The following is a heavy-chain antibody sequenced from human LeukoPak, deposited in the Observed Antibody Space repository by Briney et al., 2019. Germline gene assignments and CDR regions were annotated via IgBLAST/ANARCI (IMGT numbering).Heavy chain of an antibody. CDR1: GYSFTSYW. D-gene: IGHD2-15*01. Sequence: GESLKISCKGSGYSFTSYWIGWVRQMPGKGLEWMGIIYPGDSDTRYSPSFQGQVTISADKSISTAYLQWSSLKASDTAMYYCATRSLNCSGGSCYSSYWYYGMDVWGQGTTVTVSS. V-gene: IGHV5-51*01. J-gene: IGHJ6*02. CDR3: ATRSLNCSGGSCYSSYWYYGMDV. CDR2: IYPGDSDT.